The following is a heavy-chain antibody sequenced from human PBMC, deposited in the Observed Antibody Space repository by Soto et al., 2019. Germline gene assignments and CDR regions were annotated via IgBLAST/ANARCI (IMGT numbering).Heavy chain of an antibody. J-gene: IGHJ6*02. V-gene: IGHV3-23*01. Sequence: EVQLLESGGGLVQPGGSLRLSCAASGFTFSSYAMSWVRQAPGKGLEWVSAISGSGGRTYYADSVKGRFTISRDNSKNTLNMQMNSLRDEDTAVYYCAKDLGMGCSGVCGPNYYYYGMDVWCQGTTVTVSS. CDR1: GFTFSSYA. CDR3: AKDLGMGCSGVCGPNYYYYGMDV. CDR2: ISGSGGRT. D-gene: IGHD3-10*02.